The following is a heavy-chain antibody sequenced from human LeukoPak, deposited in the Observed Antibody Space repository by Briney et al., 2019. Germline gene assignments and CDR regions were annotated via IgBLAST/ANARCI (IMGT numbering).Heavy chain of an antibody. J-gene: IGHJ4*02. CDR2: ISGSGGST. V-gene: IGHV3-23*01. CDR3: ARIVTGKQLVPVDY. CDR1: GFTFSSYA. Sequence: PGGSLRLSCAASGFTFSSYAMSWVRQAPGKGLEWVSAISGSGGSTYYADSVKGRFTISRDNSKNTLYLQMSSLRAEDTAVYYCARIVTGKQLVPVDYWGQGTLVTVFS. D-gene: IGHD6-13*01.